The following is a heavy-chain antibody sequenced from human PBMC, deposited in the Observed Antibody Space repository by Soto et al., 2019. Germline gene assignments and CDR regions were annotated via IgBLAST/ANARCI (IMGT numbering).Heavy chain of an antibody. Sequence: EVQLLESGGVLVQPGGSLRLSCAASGFTFTTYGMSWVRQAPGKGLEWVSTFSFSGSSTYYADSVKGRFTFSRDNSKNTLYLQMNSLRAEDTAVYYCAKPFEGGTSGFDYWGQGTLVTVSS. CDR1: GFTFTTYG. D-gene: IGHD2-8*01. J-gene: IGHJ4*02. CDR3: AKPFEGGTSGFDY. CDR2: FSFSGSST. V-gene: IGHV3-23*01.